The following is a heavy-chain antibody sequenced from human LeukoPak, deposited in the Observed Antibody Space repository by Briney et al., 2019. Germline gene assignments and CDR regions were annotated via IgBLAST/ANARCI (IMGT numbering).Heavy chain of an antibody. CDR1: GFTFSNAW. CDR2: IKSKTDGGTT. J-gene: IGHJ3*02. V-gene: IGHV3-15*01. Sequence: GGSLRLSCAASGFTFSNAWMSWVRQAPGKGLEWVGRIKSKTDGGTTDYAAPVKGRFTISRDDSKNTLYLQMNSLKTEDTAVYYCTTDPPLDPIVVPAAKKAFDIWGQGTMVTVSP. CDR3: TTDPPLDPIVVPAAKKAFDI. D-gene: IGHD2-2*01.